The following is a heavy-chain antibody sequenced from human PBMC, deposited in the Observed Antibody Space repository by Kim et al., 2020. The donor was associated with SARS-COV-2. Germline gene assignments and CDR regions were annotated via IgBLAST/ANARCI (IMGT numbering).Heavy chain of an antibody. CDR3: ARDSNIVVVPAAISGRYY. CDR2: INHSGST. J-gene: IGHJ6*01. D-gene: IGHD2-2*02. CDR1: GGSFSGYY. Sequence: SETLSLTCAVYGGSFSGYYWSWIRQPPGKGLEWIGEINHSGSTNYNPSLKSRVTISVDTSKNQFSLKLSSVTAADTAVYYCARDSNIVVVPAAISGRYY. V-gene: IGHV4-34*01.